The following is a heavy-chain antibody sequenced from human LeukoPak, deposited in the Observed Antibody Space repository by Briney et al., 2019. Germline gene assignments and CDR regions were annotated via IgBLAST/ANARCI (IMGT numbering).Heavy chain of an antibody. CDR1: GYTFTSYG. CDR3: ARDKGYDILTGYEKFDY. D-gene: IGHD3-9*01. Sequence: GASVKVSCKASGYTFTSYGISWVRQAPGQGLEWMGWISAYNGNTSYAQKLQGRVTMTTDTSTSTAYMELRSLRSDDTAVYYCARDKGYDILTGYEKFDYWGQGTLVTVSS. CDR2: ISAYNGNT. V-gene: IGHV1-18*04. J-gene: IGHJ4*02.